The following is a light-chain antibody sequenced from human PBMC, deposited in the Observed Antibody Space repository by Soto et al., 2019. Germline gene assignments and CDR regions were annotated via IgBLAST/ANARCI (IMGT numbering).Light chain of an antibody. CDR2: GAS. CDR3: QHYESSLPSYT. CDR1: QSVSSN. Sequence: EIVMTQSPATLSVSPGERATLSCRASQSVSSNLAWYQQKPGQAPRLLIYGASTRATGIPARFSGSGSGTEFTLTISRLEPEDFAVYYCQHYESSLPSYTFGQGTKLEVK. J-gene: IGKJ2*01. V-gene: IGKV3-15*01.